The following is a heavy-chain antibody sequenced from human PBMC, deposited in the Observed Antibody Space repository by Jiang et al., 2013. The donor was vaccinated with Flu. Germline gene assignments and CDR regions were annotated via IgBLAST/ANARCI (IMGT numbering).Heavy chain of an antibody. CDR2: IYYSGST. Sequence: GPGLVKPSETLSLTCTVSGGSISSHYWSWIRQPPGKGLEWIGYIYYSGSTNYNASLKSRVTISVDTPKNQFSLKLSSVTAADTAVYYCARYGDPGFDHWGQGTLVTVSS. CDR1: GGSISSHY. CDR3: ARYGDPGFDH. J-gene: IGHJ4*02. D-gene: IGHD4-17*01. V-gene: IGHV4-59*08.